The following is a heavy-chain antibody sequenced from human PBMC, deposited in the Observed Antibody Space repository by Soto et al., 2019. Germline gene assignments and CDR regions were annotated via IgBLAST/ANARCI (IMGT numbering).Heavy chain of an antibody. V-gene: IGHV4-59*01. D-gene: IGHD6-19*01. Sequence: PSETLSLTCTVSGGSISSYYWSWIRQPPGKGLEWLGYVYYSGSTNYSPSLRSRVSISVDTSKNEFSLRLSSVTAADTAVYFCARSVAVPGAHIDYWGQGTQVTVSS. CDR2: VYYSGST. CDR3: ARSVAVPGAHIDY. CDR1: GGSISSYY. J-gene: IGHJ4*02.